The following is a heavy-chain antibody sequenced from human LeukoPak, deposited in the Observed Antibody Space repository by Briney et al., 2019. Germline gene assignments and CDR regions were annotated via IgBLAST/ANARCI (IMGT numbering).Heavy chain of an antibody. CDR2: IWYDGSNE. V-gene: IGHV3-33*01. D-gene: IGHD3-10*01. CDR3: ATKGPYYYGSGLNFQH. CDR1: GFTFRSYG. Sequence: GMSLRLSCEASGFTFRSYGVHWVRQAPGKGLEWVAVIWYDGSNENYSESVKGRFTISRDNSKNTLYLQMNSLRAEDTAVYYCATKGPYYYGSGLNFQHWGQGTLVTVSS. J-gene: IGHJ1*01.